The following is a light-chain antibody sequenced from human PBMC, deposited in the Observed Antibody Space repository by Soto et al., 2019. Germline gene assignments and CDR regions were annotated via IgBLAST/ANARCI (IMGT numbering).Light chain of an antibody. V-gene: IGLV1-40*01. CDR2: GNS. Sequence: QPVLTQPPSVSGAPGQRVTISCTGSSSNIGAGYDVHWYQQLPGTAPKLLIYGNSNRPSGVPDRFSGSKSGTSASLAITGLQAEAEADYYCHSYDSSLSGYVFGTGTKLTVL. J-gene: IGLJ1*01. CDR1: SSNIGAGYD. CDR3: HSYDSSLSGYV.